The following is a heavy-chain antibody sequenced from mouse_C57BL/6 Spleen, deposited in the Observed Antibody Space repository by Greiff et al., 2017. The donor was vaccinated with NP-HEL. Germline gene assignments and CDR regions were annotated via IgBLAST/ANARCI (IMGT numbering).Heavy chain of an antibody. D-gene: IGHD1-1*01. CDR3: ARGSGYYGSRGWYFDV. J-gene: IGHJ1*03. CDR2: INPNNGGT. CDR1: GYTFTDYN. V-gene: IGHV1-22*01. Sequence: EVQLQQSGPELVKPGASVKMSCKASGYTFTDYNMHWVKQSHGKSLEWIGYINPNNGGTSYNQKFKGKATLTVNKSSSTAYMELRSLTSEDSAVYYWARGSGYYGSRGWYFDVWGTGTTVTVSS.